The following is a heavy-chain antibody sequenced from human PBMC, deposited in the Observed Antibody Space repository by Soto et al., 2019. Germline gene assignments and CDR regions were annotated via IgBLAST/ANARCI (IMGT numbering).Heavy chain of an antibody. D-gene: IGHD2-8*01. J-gene: IGHJ6*02. CDR3: ARGDSTDCSNGVCTFFYNHVMAV. CDR2: INPKSGGT. Sequence: GASVKLSWEDCGEGNDDRYRRWVRQAHGQGLEWLGRINPKSGGTSTAQKFQGWVTMTTDTSISTASMELTRLTSDDTAIYYCARGDSTDCSNGVCTFFYNHVMAVWGQGTTVPV. CDR1: GEGNDDRY. V-gene: IGHV1-2*04.